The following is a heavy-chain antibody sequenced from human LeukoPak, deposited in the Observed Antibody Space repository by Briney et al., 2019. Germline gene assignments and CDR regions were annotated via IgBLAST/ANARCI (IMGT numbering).Heavy chain of an antibody. CDR3: AKDSTYYDFWSGPYPDY. CDR2: IRYDGSNK. J-gene: IGHJ4*02. CDR1: GFTFSSYG. D-gene: IGHD3-3*01. Sequence: GGSLRLSCAASGFTFSSYGMHWVRQAPGKGLEWVAFIRYDGSNKYYADSVKGRFTISRDNSKNTLYLQMNGLRAEDTAVYYCAKDSTYYDFWSGPYPDYWGQGTLVTVSS. V-gene: IGHV3-30*02.